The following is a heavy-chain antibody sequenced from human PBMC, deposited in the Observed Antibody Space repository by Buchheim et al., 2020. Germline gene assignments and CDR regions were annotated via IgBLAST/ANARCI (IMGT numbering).Heavy chain of an antibody. D-gene: IGHD3-16*01. V-gene: IGHV3-30*18. CDR3: AKGVGGSEWPLGYYYYGMDV. J-gene: IGHJ6*02. CDR2: ISYDGSNK. CDR1: GFTFSSYW. Sequence: VQLVESGGGLVQPGGSLRLSCAASGFTFSSYWMSWVRQAPGKGLEWVAVISYDGSNKYYADSVKGRFTISRDNSKNTLYLQMNSLRAEDTAVYYCAKGVGGSEWPLGYYYYGMDVWGQGTT.